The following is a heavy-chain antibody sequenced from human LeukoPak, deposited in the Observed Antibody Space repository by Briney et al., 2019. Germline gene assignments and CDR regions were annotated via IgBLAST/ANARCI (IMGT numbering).Heavy chain of an antibody. CDR1: GFTFSSYA. Sequence: GGSLRLSCAASGFTFSSYAMSWVRQAPGKGLEWVSAISGSGGSTYYADSVKGRFTISRDNSKNTLYLQMNSLRAEDTAVYYCARDPVSSGWYTDWGQGTLVTVSS. J-gene: IGHJ4*02. D-gene: IGHD6-19*01. CDR2: ISGSGGST. V-gene: IGHV3-23*01. CDR3: ARDPVSSGWYTD.